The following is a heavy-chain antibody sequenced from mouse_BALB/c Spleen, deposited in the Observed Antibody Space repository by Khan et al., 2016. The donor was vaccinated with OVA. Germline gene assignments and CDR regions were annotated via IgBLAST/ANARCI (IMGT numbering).Heavy chain of an antibody. D-gene: IGHD2-14*01. CDR2: INPSNGYT. J-gene: IGHJ3*01. V-gene: IGHV1-4*01. CDR1: GYTFTSYT. Sequence: QVQPKQSGAELARPGASVKMSCKASGYTFTSYTIHWIKLRPGQGLEWIGYINPSNGYTNYNQKFRDKATLTADKSSTTAYMQLSSLTSDDSAVYNGVRDGAYHRNDGWFAYWGQGTLVTVSA. CDR3: VRDGAYHRNDGWFAY.